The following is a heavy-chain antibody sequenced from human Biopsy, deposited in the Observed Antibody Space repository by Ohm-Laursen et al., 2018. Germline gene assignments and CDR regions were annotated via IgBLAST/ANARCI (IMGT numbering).Heavy chain of an antibody. Sequence: SLRLSCAASGFTFSDYYMSWIRQAPGKGLKWGSYISSRTNTIYYADSVKGRFTISRDNAKNSLYLQMNRLRAEDTAVYYRARGSFAPDFWGQGTLVTVSS. CDR3: ARGSFAPDF. J-gene: IGHJ4*02. CDR1: GFTFSDYY. CDR2: ISSRTNTI. V-gene: IGHV3-11*01. D-gene: IGHD2/OR15-2a*01.